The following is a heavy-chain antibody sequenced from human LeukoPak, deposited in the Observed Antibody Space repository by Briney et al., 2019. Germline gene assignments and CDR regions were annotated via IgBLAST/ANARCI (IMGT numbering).Heavy chain of an antibody. D-gene: IGHD6-13*01. V-gene: IGHV1-3*01. CDR1: GYTFTSYA. Sequence: ASVKLSCKASGYTFTSYAMHWVRQAPGQRLEWMGWINACNGNTKYSQKFQGRVTITRDTSASTAYMELSSLRSEDTAVYYCARDRRPQLVQTEIDYWGQGTLVTVSS. CDR3: ARDRRPQLVQTEIDY. CDR2: INACNGNT. J-gene: IGHJ4*02.